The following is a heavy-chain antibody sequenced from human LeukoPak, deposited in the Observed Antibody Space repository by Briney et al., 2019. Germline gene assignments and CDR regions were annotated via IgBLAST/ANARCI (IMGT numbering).Heavy chain of an antibody. CDR1: GYSFTSYW. D-gene: IGHD2-2*01. CDR3: ALVRGYCSSTSCYPLDY. V-gene: IGHV5-51*01. CDR2: IYPGDSDT. Sequence: GESLQISCKGSGYSFTSYWIGWVRQMPGKGLEWMGIIYPGDSDTRYSPSFQGQVTISADKSISTAYLQWSSLKASDTAMYYCALVRGYCSSTSCYPLDYWGQGTLVTVSS. J-gene: IGHJ4*02.